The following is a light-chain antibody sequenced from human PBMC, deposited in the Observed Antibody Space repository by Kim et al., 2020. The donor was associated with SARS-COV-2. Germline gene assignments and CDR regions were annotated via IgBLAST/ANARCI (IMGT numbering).Light chain of an antibody. CDR3: HQYDRWPPALT. CDR2: SAS. V-gene: IGKV3D-15*01. CDR1: QSVRSN. Sequence: EIVMTQSPATLSVSPGERATLSCRASQSVRSNLAWYQQKPGQAPRLLIYSASTRAAGIPARFSGSVSGTEFTLTISSLQSEDFAVYYCHQYDRWPPALTFGPGTKVDIK. J-gene: IGKJ3*01.